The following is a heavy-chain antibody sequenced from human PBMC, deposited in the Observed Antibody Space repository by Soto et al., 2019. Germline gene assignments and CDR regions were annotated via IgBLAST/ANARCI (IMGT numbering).Heavy chain of an antibody. CDR1: GFTFSSYG. Sequence: PGGSLRLSCAASGFTFSSYGMHWVRQAPGKGLEWVAVISYDGSNKYYADSVKGRFTISRDNSKNTLYLQMNSLRAEDTAVYYCAKDTVAVAGFFDYWGQGTLVTVSS. CDR3: AKDTVAVAGFFDY. V-gene: IGHV3-30*18. J-gene: IGHJ4*02. CDR2: ISYDGSNK. D-gene: IGHD6-19*01.